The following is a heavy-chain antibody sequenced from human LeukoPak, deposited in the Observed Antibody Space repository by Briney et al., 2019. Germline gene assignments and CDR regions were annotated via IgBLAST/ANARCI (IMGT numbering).Heavy chain of an antibody. CDR1: GFTFSSYG. CDR3: AKDPKYYYDEKGE. D-gene: IGHD3-22*01. J-gene: IGHJ4*02. Sequence: GGSLRLSCAASGFTFSSYGMHWVRQAPGKGLEWVAVISYDGSNKYYADSVKGRFTISRDNSKNTLYLQMNSLRAEDTAVYYCAKDPKYYYDEKGEWGQGTLVTVSS. CDR2: ISYDGSNK. V-gene: IGHV3-30*18.